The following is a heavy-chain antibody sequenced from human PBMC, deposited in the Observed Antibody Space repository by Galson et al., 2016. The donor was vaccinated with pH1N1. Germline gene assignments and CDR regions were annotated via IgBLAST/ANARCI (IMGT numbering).Heavy chain of an antibody. D-gene: IGHD4-17*01. Sequence: SLRLSCAASGFNFDTFAMHWVRRTPGKGLEWVAFISYNGHDESYAESLKGRFTVSRDNSKNRLYLYMNSLRTEDTGLYYCAREDWSYGDTYYNGMDVWGQGTTVTVSS. J-gene: IGHJ6*02. CDR1: GFNFDTFA. CDR2: ISYNGHDE. CDR3: AREDWSYGDTYYNGMDV. V-gene: IGHV3-30-3*01.